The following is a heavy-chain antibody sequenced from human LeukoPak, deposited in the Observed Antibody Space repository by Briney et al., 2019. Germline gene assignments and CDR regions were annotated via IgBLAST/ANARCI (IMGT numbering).Heavy chain of an antibody. CDR1: GGSISSSSYY. V-gene: IGHV4-39*07. CDR2: IYYSGST. Sequence: SETLSLTCTVSGGSISSSSYYWGWIRQPPGKGLEWIGSIYYSGSTYYNPSLKSRVTISVDTSKNQFSLNLNSVTAADTAVYYCARDSGPPNYYFDYWGQGTLVTVSS. CDR3: ARDSGPPNYYFDY. D-gene: IGHD2-8*02. J-gene: IGHJ4*02.